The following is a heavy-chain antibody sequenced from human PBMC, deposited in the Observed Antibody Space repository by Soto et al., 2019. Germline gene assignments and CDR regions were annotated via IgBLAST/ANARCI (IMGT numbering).Heavy chain of an antibody. V-gene: IGHV1-18*01. Sequence: ASVKVSCKASGYTFTSYGISWVRQAPGQGLEWMGWISAYNGNTNYAQKLQGRVTMTTDTSTSTAYMELRSLRSDDTAVYYCARVTAPLDDYIWGSYRFPYYYYMDVWGKGTTVTVSS. CDR2: ISAYNGNT. J-gene: IGHJ6*03. CDR3: ARVTAPLDDYIWGSYRFPYYYYMDV. CDR1: GYTFTSYG. D-gene: IGHD3-16*02.